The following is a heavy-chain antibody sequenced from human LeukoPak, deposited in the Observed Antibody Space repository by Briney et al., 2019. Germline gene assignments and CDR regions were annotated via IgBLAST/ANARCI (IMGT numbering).Heavy chain of an antibody. CDR1: GFTFSSYS. CDR3: ARIYDSSGYVDY. D-gene: IGHD3-22*01. CDR2: ISSSSSYI. J-gene: IGHJ4*02. Sequence: GGSLRLSCAASGFTFSSYSMNWVRQAPGKGLEWVSSISSSSSYIYYADSVKGRFTISRDNAKNPLYLQMNSLRAEDTAVYYCARIYDSSGYVDYWGQGTLVTVSS. V-gene: IGHV3-21*01.